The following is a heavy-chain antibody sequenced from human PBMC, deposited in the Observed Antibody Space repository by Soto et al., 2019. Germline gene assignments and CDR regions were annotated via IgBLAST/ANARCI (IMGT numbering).Heavy chain of an antibody. J-gene: IGHJ5*02. CDR3: ARERPACARLDP. D-gene: IGHD6-6*01. CDR2: IYHSGST. Sequence: QVQLQESGPGLVKPSQTLSLTCTVSGGSISSGDYYCSWIRQPPGKGLEWIGYIYHSGSTYYNPSLKSRVTISVNTSKNQFSLKLSSVTAADTAVYYCARERPACARLDPWGQGTLVNVSS. V-gene: IGHV4-30-4*01. CDR1: GGSISSGDYY.